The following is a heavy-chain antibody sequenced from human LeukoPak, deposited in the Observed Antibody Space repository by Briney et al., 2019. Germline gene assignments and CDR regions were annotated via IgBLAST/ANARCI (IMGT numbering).Heavy chain of an antibody. V-gene: IGHV4-34*01. CDR2: INHSGST. D-gene: IGHD3-10*01. CDR1: GGSFSGYY. CDR3: ARGPILLWFGELLYYFDY. Sequence: SETLSLTCAVYGGSFSGYYWSWIRQPPGKGLEWIGEINHSGSTNYNPSLKSRVTISVDTSKNQFPLKLSSVTAADTAVYYCARGPILLWFGELLYYFDYWGQGTLVTVSS. J-gene: IGHJ4*02.